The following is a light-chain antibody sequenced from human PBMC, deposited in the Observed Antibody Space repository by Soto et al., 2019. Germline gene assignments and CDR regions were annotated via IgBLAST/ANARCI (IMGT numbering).Light chain of an antibody. J-gene: IGKJ3*01. CDR3: QHCDYLPI. CDR1: QDITRY. CDR2: DAS. Sequence: DIQMTQSPSSLSASVGDRVTITCQASQDITRYLNWYQHKPGKAPQLLIYDASILEAGVPPRFSGSGSGTDFTLTISSLQPEDVATYYCQHCDYLPIFGPGTTVDFK. V-gene: IGKV1-33*01.